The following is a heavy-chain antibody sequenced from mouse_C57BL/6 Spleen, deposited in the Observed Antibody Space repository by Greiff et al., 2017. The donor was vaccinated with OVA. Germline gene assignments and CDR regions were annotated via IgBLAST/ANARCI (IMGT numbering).Heavy chain of an antibody. D-gene: IGHD1-1*01. J-gene: IGHJ4*01. Sequence: VQLQQSGAELVRPGASVKLSCTASGFTFTDDYMHWVKQRPEQGLEWIGWIDPENGDTEYATKFKGKATITADTSSNTAYLQLSSLTSEDTAVYYCTTECYSSGPLYYAMDYWGQGTSVTVSS. CDR2: IDPENGDT. V-gene: IGHV14-4*01. CDR1: GFTFTDDY. CDR3: TTECYSSGPLYYAMDY.